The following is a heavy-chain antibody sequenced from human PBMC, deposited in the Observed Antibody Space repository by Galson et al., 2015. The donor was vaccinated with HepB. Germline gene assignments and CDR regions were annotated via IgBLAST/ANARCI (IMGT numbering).Heavy chain of an antibody. J-gene: IGHJ3*02. CDR2: IKSKTDGGTT. CDR1: GFTFSNAW. D-gene: IGHD3-3*01. V-gene: IGHV3-15*01. CDR3: TTAHDFWSGDHAFDI. Sequence: SLRLSCAASGFTFSNAWMSWVRQAPGKGLEWVGRIKSKTDGGTTDYAAPVKGRFTISRDDSKNTLYLQMNSLKTEDTAVYYCTTAHDFWSGDHAFDIWGQGTMVTVSS.